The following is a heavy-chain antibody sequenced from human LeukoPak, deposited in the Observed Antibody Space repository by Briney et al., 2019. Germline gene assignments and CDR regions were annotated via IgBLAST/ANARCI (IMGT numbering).Heavy chain of an antibody. Sequence: GGSLRLSCAASGFTFSSYAMHWVRQAPGKGLEWVAVISYDGSNKYYADSVKGRFTISRDNSKNTLYLQMNSLRAEDTAVYYCAKEDVGATSWGYYYYYMDVWGKGTTVTVSS. V-gene: IGHV3-30*04. D-gene: IGHD1-26*01. CDR2: ISYDGSNK. CDR3: AKEDVGATSWGYYYYYMDV. J-gene: IGHJ6*03. CDR1: GFTFSSYA.